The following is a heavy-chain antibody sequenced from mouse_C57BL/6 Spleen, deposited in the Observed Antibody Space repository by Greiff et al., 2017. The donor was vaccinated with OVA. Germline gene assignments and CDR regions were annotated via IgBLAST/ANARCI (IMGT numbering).Heavy chain of an antibody. CDR3: ARYWDGYFDV. CDR1: GFTFTNTY. CDR2: LAPANGNP. D-gene: IGHD4-1*01. Sequence: EVQLQQSVAELVRPGASVKLSCTASGFTFTNTYMHWVKQRPEQGLEWIGRLAPANGNPQYAPKFPGKATITADTSSNTAYLQLSSLTSEDTAIYYCARYWDGYFDVWGTGTTVTVSS. V-gene: IGHV14-3*01. J-gene: IGHJ1*03.